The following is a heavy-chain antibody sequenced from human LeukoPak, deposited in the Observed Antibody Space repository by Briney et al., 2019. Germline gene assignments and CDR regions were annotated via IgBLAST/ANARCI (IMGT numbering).Heavy chain of an antibody. CDR2: IKQDGSEK. Sequence: QSGGSLRLSCAASGFTFSSYWMSWVRQAPGKGLEWVANIKQDGSEKYYVDSVKGRFTISRDNAKNSLYLQMNSLRAEDTAVYYCARELLAAAGSGSENYWGQGTLVTVSS. D-gene: IGHD6-13*01. J-gene: IGHJ4*02. CDR3: ARELLAAAGSGSENY. V-gene: IGHV3-7*01. CDR1: GFTFSSYW.